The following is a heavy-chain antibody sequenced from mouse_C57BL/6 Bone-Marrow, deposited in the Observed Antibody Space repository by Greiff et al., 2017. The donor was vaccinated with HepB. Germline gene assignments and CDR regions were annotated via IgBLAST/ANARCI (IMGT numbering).Heavy chain of an antibody. CDR1: GYSITSGYY. Sequence: VQLKESGPGLVKPSQSLSLTCSVTGYSITSGYYWNWIRQFPGDKLEWMGYISYDGSNNYNPSLKNRISITRDTSKNQFFLKLNSVTTEDTATYYCAREDYSNYVEYWGQGTTLTVSS. D-gene: IGHD2-5*01. CDR3: AREDYSNYVEY. CDR2: ISYDGSN. V-gene: IGHV3-6*01. J-gene: IGHJ2*01.